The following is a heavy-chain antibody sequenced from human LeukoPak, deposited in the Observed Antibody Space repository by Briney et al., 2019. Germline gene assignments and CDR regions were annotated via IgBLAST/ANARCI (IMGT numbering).Heavy chain of an antibody. V-gene: IGHV3-21*01. Sequence: GGSLRLSCAASRFIFSSYTMNWVRQAPGKGLEWVSSVSSSTTYIYYADSVKGRFTISRDNAKNSLYLQMNSLIAEDTAVYYCARSVEMATIRYFDYWGQGTLVTVSS. J-gene: IGHJ4*02. CDR1: RFIFSSYT. D-gene: IGHD5-24*01. CDR2: VSSSTTYI. CDR3: ARSVEMATIRYFDY.